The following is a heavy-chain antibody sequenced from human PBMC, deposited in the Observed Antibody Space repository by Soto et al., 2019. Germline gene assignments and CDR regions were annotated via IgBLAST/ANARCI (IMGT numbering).Heavy chain of an antibody. D-gene: IGHD2-8*01. CDR2: INHGGRT. J-gene: IGHJ6*01. CDR1: GEPFTDHF. CDR3: DRGRVTNSYYYGADV. Sequence: QVQLQQWGAGLLKPSETLSLTCAVSGEPFTDHFCTWIRQAPGKGLEWIGEINHGGRTYFNPSLKSRVTLSVATSKNQFSLVLVSLTAADTGVYYCDRGRVTNSYYYGADVWGRGTKVTVSS. V-gene: IGHV4-34*02.